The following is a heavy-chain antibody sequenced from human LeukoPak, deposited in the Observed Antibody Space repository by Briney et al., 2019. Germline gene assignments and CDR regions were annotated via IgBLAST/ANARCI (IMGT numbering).Heavy chain of an antibody. D-gene: IGHD2-2*01. Sequence: AAVKVSCKASGYTFTGYYMHWVRQAPGQGLGWMGWINPNSGGTNYAQKFQGRVTMTRDTSISTAYMELSRLRSDDTAVYYCARSQAIVVVPAALNWFDPWGQGTLVTVSS. CDR3: ARSQAIVVVPAALNWFDP. J-gene: IGHJ5*02. CDR2: INPNSGGT. CDR1: GYTFTGYY. V-gene: IGHV1-2*02.